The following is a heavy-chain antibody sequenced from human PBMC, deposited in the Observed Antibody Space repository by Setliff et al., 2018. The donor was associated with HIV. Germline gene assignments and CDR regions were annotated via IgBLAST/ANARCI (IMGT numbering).Heavy chain of an antibody. CDR1: GDSINTHY. D-gene: IGHD1-26*01. J-gene: IGHJ5*02. Sequence: PSETLSLTCTVSGDSINTHYWSWIRQPPGKGLEWIGCISHSGNTNFNPSLNSRVTIPLDTSKNQFSLRLTSLTAADTAIYYCARSTVGAGASFPWGRGILVTVS. CDR3: ARSTVGAGASFP. CDR2: ISHSGNT. V-gene: IGHV4-59*11.